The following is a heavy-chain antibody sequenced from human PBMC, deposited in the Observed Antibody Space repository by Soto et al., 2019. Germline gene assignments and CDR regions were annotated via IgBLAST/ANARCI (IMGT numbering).Heavy chain of an antibody. CDR3: ARVNYYDSSGSPTDPYNWFDP. V-gene: IGHV1-69*13. CDR2: IIPIFGTA. CDR1: GGTFSSYA. D-gene: IGHD3-22*01. J-gene: IGHJ5*02. Sequence: GASVKVSCKASGGTFSSYAISWVRQAPGQGLEWMGGIIPIFGTANYAQKFQGRVTITADESTSTAYMELSSLRSEDTAVYYCARVNYYDSSGSPTDPYNWFDPWGQGTLVTVSS.